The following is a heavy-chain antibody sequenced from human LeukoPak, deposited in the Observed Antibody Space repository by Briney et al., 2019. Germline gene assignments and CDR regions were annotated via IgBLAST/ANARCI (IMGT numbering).Heavy chain of an antibody. Sequence: PSETLSLTCTVSGGSISSYYWSWVRQPPGKGLEWIGYIYYSGSTNYNPSLKSRVTISVDTSKNQFSLKLSSVTAADTAVYYCARSYYYDSSGYYFDAFDIWGQGTMVTVSS. V-gene: IGHV4-59*01. J-gene: IGHJ3*02. CDR1: GGSISSYY. CDR2: IYYSGST. CDR3: ARSYYYDSSGYYFDAFDI. D-gene: IGHD3-22*01.